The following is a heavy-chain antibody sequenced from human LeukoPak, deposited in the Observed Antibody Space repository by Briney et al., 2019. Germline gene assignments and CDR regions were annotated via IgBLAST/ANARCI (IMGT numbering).Heavy chain of an antibody. V-gene: IGHV4-59*08. Sequence: SETLSLTCTVSGGSISSYYWSWIRQPPGKGLEWIGYIYYSGSTNYNPSLKSRDTISVDTSKNQFSLKLSSVTAADTAVYYCARRVEGTPPHLDAFDIWGQGTMVTVSS. CDR2: IYYSGST. CDR3: ARRVEGTPPHLDAFDI. D-gene: IGHD2-15*01. CDR1: GGSISSYY. J-gene: IGHJ3*02.